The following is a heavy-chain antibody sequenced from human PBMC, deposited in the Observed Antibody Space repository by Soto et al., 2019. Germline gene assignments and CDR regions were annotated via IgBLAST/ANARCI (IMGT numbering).Heavy chain of an antibody. J-gene: IGHJ6*02. V-gene: IGHV3-48*02. D-gene: IGHD4-4*01. CDR2: ISSSSSTI. Sequence: GGSLRLSCAASGFTFSSYSMNWVRQAPGKGLEWVSYISSSSSTIYYADSVKGRFTISRDNAKNSLYLQMNSLRDEDTAVYYCARDRKGSRHSNYEGVYYYYGMDVWGQGTTVIVSS. CDR3: ARDRKGSRHSNYEGVYYYYGMDV. CDR1: GFTFSSYS.